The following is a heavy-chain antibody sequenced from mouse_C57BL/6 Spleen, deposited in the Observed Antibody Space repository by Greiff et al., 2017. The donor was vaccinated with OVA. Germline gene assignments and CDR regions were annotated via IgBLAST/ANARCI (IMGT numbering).Heavy chain of an antibody. CDR2: ISSGSSTI. D-gene: IGHD1-1*01. V-gene: IGHV5-17*01. J-gene: IGHJ1*03. CDR1: GFTFSDYG. Sequence: EVMLVESGGGLVKPGGSLKLSCAASGFTFSDYGMHWVRQAPEKGLEWVAYISSGSSTIYYADTVKGRFTISRDNAKNTLFLQMTSLGSEDTAMYYCARNYGRDFDVWGTGTTVTVSS. CDR3: ARNYGRDFDV.